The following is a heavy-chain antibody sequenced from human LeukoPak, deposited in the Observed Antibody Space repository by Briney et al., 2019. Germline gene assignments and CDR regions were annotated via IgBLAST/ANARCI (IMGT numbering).Heavy chain of an antibody. D-gene: IGHD3-3*01. V-gene: IGHV3-30*02. Sequence: PGGSLRLSCAASGCSFSNSGMHWVRQAPGKGLEWVAFIGQDGTTKYYVDSVKGRFTIPGDNPKKMAYLQMNNLRAEDTAIYYCVKDGEWTFDVWGQGTMVTVS. J-gene: IGHJ3*01. CDR3: VKDGEWTFDV. CDR2: IGQDGTTK. CDR1: GCSFSNSG.